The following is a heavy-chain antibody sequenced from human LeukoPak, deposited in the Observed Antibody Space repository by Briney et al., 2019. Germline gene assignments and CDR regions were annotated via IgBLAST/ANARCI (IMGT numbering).Heavy chain of an antibody. V-gene: IGHV3-33*01. CDR1: GFTFSSYG. D-gene: IGHD2-2*02. J-gene: IGHJ6*02. Sequence: PGGSLRLSCAASGFTFSSYGMHWVRQAPGKGLEWVAVIWYDGSNKYYADSVKGRFTISRDNSKNTLYLQMNSLRAEDTAVYYCARLNVGYCSSTSCYTNYYYYGMDVWGQGTTVTVSS. CDR2: IWYDGSNK. CDR3: ARLNVGYCSSTSCYTNYYYYGMDV.